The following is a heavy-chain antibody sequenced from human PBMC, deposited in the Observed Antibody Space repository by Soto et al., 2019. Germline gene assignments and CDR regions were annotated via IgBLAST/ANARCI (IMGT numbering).Heavy chain of an antibody. CDR2: INHSGST. V-gene: IGHV4-34*01. CDR1: GGPFSGYY. Sequence: SETLSLTCAVYGGPFSGYYWSWIRQPPGKGLEWIGEINHSGSTNYNPSLKSRVTISVDTSKNQFSLKLSSVTAADTAVYYCARGVWSGYWYYYYGMDVWGQGTTVTVSS. J-gene: IGHJ6*02. CDR3: ARGVWSGYWYYYYGMDV. D-gene: IGHD3-3*01.